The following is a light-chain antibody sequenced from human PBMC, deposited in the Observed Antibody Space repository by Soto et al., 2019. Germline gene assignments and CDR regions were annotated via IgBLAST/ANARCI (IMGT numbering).Light chain of an antibody. CDR2: EGS. CDR1: ISDVGSYNL. CDR3: CSHAGSSTVV. Sequence: QSVLTQPASVSGSPGQSITISCTGTISDVGSYNLVSWYQQHPGKAPKLMIYEGSKRPSGVSYRFSGSKSGNTASLTISGLQAEDEADYYCCSHAGSSTVVFGTGTKVTVL. V-gene: IGLV2-23*03. J-gene: IGLJ1*01.